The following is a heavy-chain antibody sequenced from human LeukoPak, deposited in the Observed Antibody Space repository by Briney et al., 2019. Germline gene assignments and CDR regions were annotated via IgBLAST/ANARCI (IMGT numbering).Heavy chain of an antibody. Sequence: SETLSLTCTVSGGSISSDYWTWIRQPPGKGLEWIGYIDYSGSTNYNSSLKSRVSMAVHTSKKQFSLKVSSVTAADTAVYYCARGKVARFDYWGQGTLVTVSS. CDR3: ARGKVARFDY. V-gene: IGHV4-59*01. CDR1: GGSISSDY. J-gene: IGHJ4*02. D-gene: IGHD2-15*01. CDR2: IDYSGST.